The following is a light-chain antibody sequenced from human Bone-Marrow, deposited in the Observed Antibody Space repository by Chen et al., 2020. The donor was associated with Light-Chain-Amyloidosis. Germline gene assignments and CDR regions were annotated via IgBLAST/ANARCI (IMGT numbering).Light chain of an antibody. CDR2: EDD. CDR3: QSYQGSSQGV. J-gene: IGLJ3*02. V-gene: IGLV6-57*01. CDR1: SGSIATNY. Sequence: FMLTQPHSLSESPGKTVIISCTRSSGSIATNYVQRYQQRPGSSPTTVIYEDDQRPSVVPDRFSGSIDRSSNSASLTISGLKTEDEADYYCQSYQGSSQGVFGGGTKLTVL.